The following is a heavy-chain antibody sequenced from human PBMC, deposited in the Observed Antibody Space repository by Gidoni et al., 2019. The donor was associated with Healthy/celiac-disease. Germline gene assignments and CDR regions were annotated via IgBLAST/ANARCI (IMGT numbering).Heavy chain of an antibody. J-gene: IGHJ5*02. V-gene: IGHV3-23*01. D-gene: IGHD3-10*01. CDR1: GFTFSSYA. CDR2: ISGSGGST. CDR3: AKDGKVTYYYGSGRALAPNWFDP. Sequence: EVQLLESGGGLVQPGGSLRLSCAASGFTFSSYAMSWVRQAPGKGLEWVSAISGSGGSTDYAGSVKGRFTISRDNSKNTLYLQMNSLRAEDTAVYYCAKDGKVTYYYGSGRALAPNWFDPWGQGTLVTVSS.